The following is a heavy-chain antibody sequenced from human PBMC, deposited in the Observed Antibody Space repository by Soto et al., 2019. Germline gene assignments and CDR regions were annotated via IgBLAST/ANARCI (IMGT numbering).Heavy chain of an antibody. CDR3: ASPSPNNGDYVFDY. J-gene: IGHJ4*02. V-gene: IGHV1-69*02. D-gene: IGHD4-17*01. CDR2: IIPILGIA. Sequence: SVKVSCKASGGTFSSYTISWVRQAPGQGLEWMGRIIPILGIANYAQKFQGRVTITADKSTSTAYMELSSLRSEDTAVYYCASPSPNNGDYVFDYWGQGTLVTVSS. CDR1: GGTFSSYT.